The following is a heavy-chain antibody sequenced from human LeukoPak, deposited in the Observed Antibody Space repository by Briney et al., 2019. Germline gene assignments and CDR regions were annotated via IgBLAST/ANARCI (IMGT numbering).Heavy chain of an antibody. V-gene: IGHV4-59*01. CDR1: GGSLSSYY. D-gene: IGHD2-2*01. Sequence: PSETLSLTCTVSGGSLSSYYWSWIRQPPGKGLEGGGDIYYSGSTNYNPSLKSRGTLSVEPFKNQFPLKLSSVTAADTAVYYCARDAGYCSSTSCYLYGMDVWGQGTTVTVSS. J-gene: IGHJ6*02. CDR2: IYYSGST. CDR3: ARDAGYCSSTSCYLYGMDV.